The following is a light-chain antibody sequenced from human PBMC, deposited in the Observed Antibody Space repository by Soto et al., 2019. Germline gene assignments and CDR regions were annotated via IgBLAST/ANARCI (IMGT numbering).Light chain of an antibody. CDR3: QSYDSSLSGYV. J-gene: IGLJ1*01. V-gene: IGLV2-8*01. CDR1: SSDVGLYDY. Sequence: QSVLTQPPSASGSPGQSVTISCTGTSSDVGLYDYVSWYQQHPGKVPKLLIYEVTQRPSGVPDRFSGSKSGTSASLAITGLQAEDEADYYCQSYDSSLSGYVFGTGTKVTVL. CDR2: EVT.